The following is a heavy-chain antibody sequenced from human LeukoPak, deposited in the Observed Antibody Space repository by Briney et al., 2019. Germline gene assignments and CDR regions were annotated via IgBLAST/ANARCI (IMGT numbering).Heavy chain of an antibody. CDR2: INPNSGGT. CDR3: ARTPNYYDSSGYLFGY. CDR1: GYTFTGYY. V-gene: IGHV1-2*02. Sequence: SVKVSCKASGYTFTGYYMHWVRQAPGRGLEWMGWINPNSGGTNYAQKFQGRVTMTRDTSISTAYMELSRLRSDDTAVYYCARTPNYYDSSGYLFGYWGQRTLVTVSS. D-gene: IGHD3-22*01. J-gene: IGHJ4*02.